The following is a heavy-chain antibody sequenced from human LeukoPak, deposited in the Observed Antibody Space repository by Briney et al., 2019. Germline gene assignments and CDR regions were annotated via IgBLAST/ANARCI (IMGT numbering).Heavy chain of an antibody. Sequence: PGGSLRLSCAASGFTFDDYAMHWVRPAPGKGLEWVSGISWNSGSIGYADSVKGRFAISRDNAKNSLYLQMNSLRPEDTALYYCADLYSGSQTPRDYWGQGTLVTISS. CDR2: ISWNSGSI. CDR1: GFTFDDYA. V-gene: IGHV3-9*01. J-gene: IGHJ4*02. D-gene: IGHD1-26*01. CDR3: ADLYSGSQTPRDY.